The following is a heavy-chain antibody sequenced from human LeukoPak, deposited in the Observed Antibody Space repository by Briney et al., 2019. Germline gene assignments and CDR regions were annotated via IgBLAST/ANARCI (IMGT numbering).Heavy chain of an antibody. CDR2: NDPNSGGT. D-gene: IGHD3-16*02. J-gene: IGHJ2*01. CDR3: AREADIVSFDL. Sequence: GASVKVSCKASGYTFTGYYVHWVRQAPGQGLEWMGWNDPNSGGTKYAQKFQDRVAMTSDTSISTAYMELSGLRSDDTAVYFCAREADIVSFDLWGRGTLVTVSS. V-gene: IGHV1-2*02. CDR1: GYTFTGYY.